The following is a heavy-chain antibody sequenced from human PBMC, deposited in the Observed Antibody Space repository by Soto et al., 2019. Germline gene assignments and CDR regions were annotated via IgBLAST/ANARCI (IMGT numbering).Heavy chain of an antibody. Sequence: QVQLVQSGAEVKKPGASVKVSCKASGYTFIGYYIHWVRQAPGQGLEWMGRINPRSGDTTYAQKFQGSLTMTTDTSISTAYMELSSLRSDDTAVYYCGRDGVGATPLGWFDPWGQGTLVTVSS. CDR3: GRDGVGATPLGWFDP. D-gene: IGHD1-26*01. CDR1: GYTFIGYY. CDR2: INPRSGDT. J-gene: IGHJ5*02. V-gene: IGHV1-2*06.